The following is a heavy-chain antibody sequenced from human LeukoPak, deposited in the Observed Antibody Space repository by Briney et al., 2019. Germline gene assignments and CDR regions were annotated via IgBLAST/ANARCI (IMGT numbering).Heavy chain of an antibody. CDR3: ARDWGYCSSTSCYSTNSVNWFDP. CDR1: GFTFSSYS. Sequence: GGSLRLSCAASGFTFSSYSMNWVRQAPGKGLEWVSSISSSSSYIYYADSVKGRFTISRDNAKISLYLHIHSPQAEDTAVYYCARDWGYCSSTSCYSTNSVNWFDPWGQGTLVTVSS. D-gene: IGHD2-2*01. CDR2: ISSSSSYI. V-gene: IGHV3-21*01. J-gene: IGHJ5*02.